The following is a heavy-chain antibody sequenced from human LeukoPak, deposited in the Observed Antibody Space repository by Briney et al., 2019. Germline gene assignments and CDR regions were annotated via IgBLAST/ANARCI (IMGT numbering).Heavy chain of an antibody. V-gene: IGHV4-39*01. D-gene: IGHD2-8*01. J-gene: IGHJ4*02. CDR1: GGSISSDKYY. CDR2: IYYSGTS. Sequence: SETLSLTCTVSGGSISSDKYYWGWIRQSPGKGLEWIGSIYYSGTSYYNPSLESRVGIFVGTSRDQFSLDLYSVTAADTALYYCARHVSANTGYFDYCGQGTLVTVSS. CDR3: ARHVSANTGYFDY.